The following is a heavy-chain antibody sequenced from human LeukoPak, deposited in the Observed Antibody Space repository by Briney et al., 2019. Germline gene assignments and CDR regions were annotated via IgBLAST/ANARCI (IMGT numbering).Heavy chain of an antibody. CDR3: ASRSGNYDLWSVLVFDY. V-gene: IGHV1-69*01. CDR2: IIPIFGTA. J-gene: IGHJ4*02. Sequence: ASVKVSCKASGGTFSSYAISWVRQAPGQGLEWMGGIIPIFGTANYAQKFQGRVTITADESTSTAYMELSSLRSEDTAVYYCASRSGNYDLWSVLVFDYWGQGTLVTVSS. D-gene: IGHD3-3*01. CDR1: GGTFSSYA.